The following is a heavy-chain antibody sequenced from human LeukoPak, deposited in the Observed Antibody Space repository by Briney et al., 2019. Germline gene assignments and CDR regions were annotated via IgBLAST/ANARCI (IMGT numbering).Heavy chain of an antibody. CDR3: ARFMGDKHYDY. CDR2: VYYSGST. Sequence: PSETLSLTCTVSGGSISSYYWSWIRQPPRKGLEWIGYVYYSGSTNYNPSLKSRVTISVDTSKNQFSLKLSSVTAADTAVYYCARFMGDKHYDYWGQGALVTVS. CDR1: GGSISSYY. J-gene: IGHJ4*02. D-gene: IGHD2-21*01. V-gene: IGHV4-59*01.